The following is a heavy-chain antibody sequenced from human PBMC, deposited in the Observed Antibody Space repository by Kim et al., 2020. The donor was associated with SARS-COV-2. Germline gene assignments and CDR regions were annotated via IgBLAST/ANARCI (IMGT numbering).Heavy chain of an antibody. CDR2: ISSSSSYI. J-gene: IGHJ4*02. V-gene: IGHV3-21*01. D-gene: IGHD3-10*01. Sequence: GGSLRLSCAASGFTFSSYSMNWVRQAPGKGLEWVSSISSSSSYIYYADSVKSRFTISRDNAKNSLYLQMNSLRAEDTAVYYCARLYGQPTDYWGQGTLVTVSS. CDR1: GFTFSSYS. CDR3: ARLYGQPTDY.